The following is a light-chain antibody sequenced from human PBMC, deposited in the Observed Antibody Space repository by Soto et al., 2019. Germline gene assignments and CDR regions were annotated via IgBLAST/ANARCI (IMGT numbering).Light chain of an antibody. J-gene: IGLJ1*01. Sequence: QSVLTQPPSVSTAPGQNVTISCSGTSSNIGNNYVSWYQHLPGTAPKILIYDNNKRPSGIPDRFSGSKSGTSATLGITGLRNADEHHYDSGTWDSSVRAYAFGTGTKVTV. CDR1: SSNIGNNY. V-gene: IGLV1-51*01. CDR3: GTWDSSVRAYA. CDR2: DNN.